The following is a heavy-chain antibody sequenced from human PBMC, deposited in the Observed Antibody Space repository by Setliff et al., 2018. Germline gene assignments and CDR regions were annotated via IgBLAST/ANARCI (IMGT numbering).Heavy chain of an antibody. CDR2: IDPSGNT. V-gene: IGHV4-61*09. CDR3: ARARSGDYSDSTGYLDY. CDR1: GGSITSGSNY. Sequence: TLSLTCTVSGGSITSGSNYWSWIRQPAGRGLEWMGHIDPSGNTNYHPSLRSRVTISGDTSKNQFSLKLTSVTAADTAVYFCARARSGDYSDSTGYLDYWGQGTLVTVSS. D-gene: IGHD3-22*01. J-gene: IGHJ4*02.